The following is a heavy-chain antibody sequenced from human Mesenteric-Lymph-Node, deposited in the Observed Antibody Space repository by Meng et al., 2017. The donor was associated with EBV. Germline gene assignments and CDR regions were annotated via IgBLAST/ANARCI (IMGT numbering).Heavy chain of an antibody. CDR2: FNTISGNP. Sequence: QVQVVQSGSELKKTGALVKVSCKASGYTFTNYAMNWVRQAPGQGLEWVGWFNTISGNPAYGQGFTGRFVFSWDTSVSTAYLQISSLKTEDTAVYYCARENPGDYIDYWGQGTLVTVSS. V-gene: IGHV7-4-1*02. D-gene: IGHD1-14*01. J-gene: IGHJ4*02. CDR1: GYTFTNYA. CDR3: ARENPGDYIDY.